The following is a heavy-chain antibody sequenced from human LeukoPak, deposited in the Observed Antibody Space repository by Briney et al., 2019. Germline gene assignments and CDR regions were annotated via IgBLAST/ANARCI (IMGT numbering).Heavy chain of an antibody. CDR1: GYTSTSYG. CDR2: ISAYNGNT. J-gene: IGHJ3*02. CDR3: ARDDDSSGYDPAGAFDI. Sequence: GASVKVSCKASGYTSTSYGISWVRQAPGQGLEWMGWISAYNGNTNYAQKLQGRVTMTTDTSTSTAYMELRSLRSDDTAVYYCARDDDSSGYDPAGAFDIWGQGTMVTVSS. V-gene: IGHV1-18*01. D-gene: IGHD3-22*01.